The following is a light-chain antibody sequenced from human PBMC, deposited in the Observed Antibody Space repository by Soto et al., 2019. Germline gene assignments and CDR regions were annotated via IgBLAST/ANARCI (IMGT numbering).Light chain of an antibody. CDR2: AAS. V-gene: IGKV1-39*01. Sequence: DIQMTQSPSSLSASVGDRVTITCRASQSISSYLNWYQQKPGKAPKLLIYAASSLQSGVPSRFSGSGSGTDCTLTISSLQPEDFATYYCQQSYSNPWTFGQGTKVDIK. J-gene: IGKJ1*01. CDR3: QQSYSNPWT. CDR1: QSISSY.